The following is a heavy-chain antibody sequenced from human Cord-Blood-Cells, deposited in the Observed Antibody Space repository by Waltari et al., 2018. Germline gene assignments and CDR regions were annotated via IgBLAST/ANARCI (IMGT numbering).Heavy chain of an antibody. D-gene: IGHD2-2*01. CDR1: GYTFTGYY. CDR2: INPNSGGT. Sequence: QVQLVQSGAEVKKPGASVKVSCKASGYTFTGYYMHWVRQAPGQGLEWMGRINPNSGGTNYAQKFQGRVTMTRDTSISTAYMELGRLRSDDTAVYYCARVSGYCSSTSCYAFDIWGQGTMVTVSS. J-gene: IGHJ3*02. CDR3: ARVSGYCSSTSCYAFDI. V-gene: IGHV1-2*06.